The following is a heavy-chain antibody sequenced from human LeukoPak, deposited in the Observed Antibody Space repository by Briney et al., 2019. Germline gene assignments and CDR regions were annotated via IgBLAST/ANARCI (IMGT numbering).Heavy chain of an antibody. V-gene: IGHV4-39*02. J-gene: IGHJ5*02. D-gene: IGHD1-26*01. Sequence: PSETLSLTCIVSGGSTSGGNYYWGWIRQPPGKGLEWIGGISSSGNTYYNPSLKSRITISIDTSKNHFSLKLSSVTAADTAEYYCARNSMSGSFYATDSWGQGTLVTVSS. CDR2: ISSSGNT. CDR3: ARNSMSGSFYATDS. CDR1: GGSTSGGNYY.